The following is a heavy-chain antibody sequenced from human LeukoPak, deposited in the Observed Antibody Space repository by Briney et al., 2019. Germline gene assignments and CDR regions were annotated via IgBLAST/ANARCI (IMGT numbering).Heavy chain of an antibody. CDR3: ARDAGYYDSSGHYNLLDY. J-gene: IGHJ4*02. CDR2: ISSTSVYI. CDR1: GFTFSTHT. V-gene: IGHV3-21*01. D-gene: IGHD3-22*01. Sequence: GGSLRLSCAASGFTFSTHTMNWVRQAPGKELEWVSSISSTSVYIYYADSLKGRLTISRDNAKNSLYLQVNSLRAEDTAVYYCARDAGYYDSSGHYNLLDYWGQGTLVTVSS.